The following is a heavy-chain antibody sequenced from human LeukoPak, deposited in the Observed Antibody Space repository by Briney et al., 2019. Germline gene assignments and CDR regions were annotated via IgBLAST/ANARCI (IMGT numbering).Heavy chain of an antibody. CDR3: ARGIILRFLEWLSYNWFDP. J-gene: IGHJ5*02. CDR1: GGSFSGYY. Sequence: SETLTLTCAVYGGSFSGYYWSWIRQPPGKGLEWIGEINHSGSTNYNPSLKSRVTISVDTSKNQFSLKLSSVTAADTAVYYCARGIILRFLEWLSYNWFDPWGQGTLVTVSS. D-gene: IGHD3-3*01. CDR2: INHSGST. V-gene: IGHV4-34*01.